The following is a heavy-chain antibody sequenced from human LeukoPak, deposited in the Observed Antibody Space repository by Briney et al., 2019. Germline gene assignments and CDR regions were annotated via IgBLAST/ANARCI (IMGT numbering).Heavy chain of an antibody. CDR2: IKQDGSEK. V-gene: IGHV3-7*01. J-gene: IGHJ4*02. CDR1: GFTFSTYW. Sequence: PGGSLRLSCAASGFTFSTYWMSWVRQAPGKGLEWVANIKQDGSEKYYVDSVKGRFTISRDNAKNSLYLQMNSLRAEDTAVYYCATGPDSSSWYRGTEFDYWGQGTLVTVSS. D-gene: IGHD6-13*01. CDR3: ATGPDSSSWYRGTEFDY.